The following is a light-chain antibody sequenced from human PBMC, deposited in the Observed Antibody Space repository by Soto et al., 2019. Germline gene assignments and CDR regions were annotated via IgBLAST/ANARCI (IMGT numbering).Light chain of an antibody. CDR1: ISDVGGYNY. V-gene: IGLV2-14*01. Sequence: QSLLTQAPSVSGSPGDSITTVCTATISDVGGYNYVSWYQQHPGKAPKLMIYEVSNPPSGVSNRFSGSKSGNTASLPISGLQAEEEADYYCSSYTSSSAPSVFGTGTKVTVL. J-gene: IGLJ1*01. CDR2: EVS. CDR3: SSYTSSSAPSV.